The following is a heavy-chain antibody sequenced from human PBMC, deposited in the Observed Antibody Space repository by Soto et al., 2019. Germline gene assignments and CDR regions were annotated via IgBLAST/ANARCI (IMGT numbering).Heavy chain of an antibody. CDR1: GDSLFSNIAA. D-gene: IGHD3-10*01. V-gene: IGHV6-1*01. Sequence: SQTLSLTCAISGDSLFSNIAAWNWIRQSPSRGLEWLGRTYFRSKWYNEYAPSVKSRIIINPDTSKNQFSLQLNSMTPEGTAIYYCVGGFGAFDFWGQGKVVTVSS. CDR2: TYFRSKWYN. CDR3: VGGFGAFDF. J-gene: IGHJ3*01.